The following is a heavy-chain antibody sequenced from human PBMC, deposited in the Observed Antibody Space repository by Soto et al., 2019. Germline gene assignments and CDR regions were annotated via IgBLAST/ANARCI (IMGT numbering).Heavy chain of an antibody. CDR3: AKAAHPVVGASPESYYFDS. Sequence: EVQLLESGGGLVQPGGSLRLSCAASRFTFRSYAMSWVRQAPGKGLEWVSTISGSGGSTSYADSLKGRFTISRDNSKNTLYLQMSSLRAEDTALSYCAKAAHPVVGASPESYYFDSCSQGTLVTVSS. CDR1: RFTFRSYA. CDR2: ISGSGGST. D-gene: IGHD1-26*01. V-gene: IGHV3-23*01. J-gene: IGHJ4*02.